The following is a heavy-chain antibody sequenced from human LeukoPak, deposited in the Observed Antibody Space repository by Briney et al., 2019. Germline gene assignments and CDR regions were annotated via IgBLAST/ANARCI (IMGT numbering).Heavy chain of an antibody. V-gene: IGHV1-69*13. CDR3: ARDSKRGYSGYDSAFDI. J-gene: IGHJ3*02. CDR1: GGSFSSYA. CDR2: IIPIFGTA. D-gene: IGHD5-12*01. Sequence: SVKVSCKASGGSFSSYAISWVRQAPGQGLEWMGGIIPIFGTANYAQKFQGRVTITADESTSTAYMELSSLRSEDTAVYYCARDSKRGYSGYDSAFDIWGQGTMVTVSS.